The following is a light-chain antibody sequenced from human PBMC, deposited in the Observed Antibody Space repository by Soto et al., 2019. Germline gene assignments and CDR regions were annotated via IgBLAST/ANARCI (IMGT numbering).Light chain of an antibody. J-gene: IGKJ1*01. Sequence: DIQMTQSPSSLSASVGDRVTITCRASQSISSYLNWYQQKPGKAPKLLIYAASGLHSGVPSTFSASGSGTDFTLTISSLQPEDFATYYCQQSYSTSWTFGQGNKVEIK. CDR1: QSISSY. V-gene: IGKV1-39*01. CDR2: AAS. CDR3: QQSYSTSWT.